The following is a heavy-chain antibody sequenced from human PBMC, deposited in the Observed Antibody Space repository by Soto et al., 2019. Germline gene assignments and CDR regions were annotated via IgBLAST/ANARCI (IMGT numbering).Heavy chain of an antibody. Sequence: QVQLQESGPGLVKPSETLSFTCNVSGGSISSGGYYWSWIRQLPGKGLEWIGYIYHRGGTYYNPALKRRITISVDTSKNLFALQMTTVTAADTSVYFCARAPGRMMNALRYYYGLDVWCQGTTVTVSS. J-gene: IGHJ6*02. CDR1: GGSISSGGYY. CDR2: IYHRGGT. D-gene: IGHD2-8*01. V-gene: IGHV4-31*02. CDR3: ARAPGRMMNALRYYYGLDV.